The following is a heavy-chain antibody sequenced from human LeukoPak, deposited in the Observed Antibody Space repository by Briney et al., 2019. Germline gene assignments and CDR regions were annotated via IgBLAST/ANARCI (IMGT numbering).Heavy chain of an antibody. V-gene: IGHV1-8*01. J-gene: IGHJ6*02. CDR1: GYTFTSYD. Sequence: VSVKVSCKASGYTFTSYDINWVRQATGQGLEWMGWMNPNSGNTGYAQKFQGRVTMTRNTSISTAYMELRSLRSDDTAVYYCARDLNSNPPPYYYYYYGMDVWGQGTTVTVSS. D-gene: IGHD2/OR15-2a*01. CDR2: MNPNSGNT. CDR3: ARDLNSNPPPYYYYYYGMDV.